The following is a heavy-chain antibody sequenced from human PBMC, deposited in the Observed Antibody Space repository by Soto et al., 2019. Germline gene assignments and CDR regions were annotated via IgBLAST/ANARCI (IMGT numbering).Heavy chain of an antibody. D-gene: IGHD7-27*01. CDR1: GFTFSNAW. J-gene: IGHJ4*02. CDR3: TTEASLGIAFDY. V-gene: IGHV3-15*01. CDR2: IKSKTDGGTT. Sequence: GGSLRLSCAASGFTFSNAWMSWVRQAPGKGLEWVGHIKSKTDGGTTDYAAPVKGRFTISRDDSKNTLYLQMNSLKTEDTAVYYCTTEASLGIAFDYWGQGTLVTVSS.